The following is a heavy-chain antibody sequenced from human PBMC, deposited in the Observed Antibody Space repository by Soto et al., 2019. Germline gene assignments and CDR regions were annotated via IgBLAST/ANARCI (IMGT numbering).Heavy chain of an antibody. Sequence: PGGSLRLSCAASGFTFSSYAMHWVRQAPGKGLEWVAVISYDGSNKYYADSVKGRFTISRDNSKNTLYLQMNSLRAEDTAVYYCAREWYYDSSGYSGVDYWGQGTLVTVSS. V-gene: IGHV3-30-3*01. CDR2: ISYDGSNK. D-gene: IGHD3-22*01. J-gene: IGHJ4*02. CDR3: AREWYYDSSGYSGVDY. CDR1: GFTFSSYA.